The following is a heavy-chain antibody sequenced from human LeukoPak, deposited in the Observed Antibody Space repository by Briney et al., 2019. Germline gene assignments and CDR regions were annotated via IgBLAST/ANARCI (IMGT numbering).Heavy chain of an antibody. V-gene: IGHV4-59*12. CDR3: AYRVHPQKNYYYYYMDV. CDR1: GGSISSYC. CDR2: IYYSGST. Sequence: PSETLSLTCTVSGGSISSYCWSWIRQPPGKGLEWIGYIYYSGSTNYNPSLKSRVTISVDTSKNQFSLKLSSVTAADTAVYYCAYRVHPQKNYYYYYMDVWGKGTTVTVSS. D-gene: IGHD1-14*01. J-gene: IGHJ6*03.